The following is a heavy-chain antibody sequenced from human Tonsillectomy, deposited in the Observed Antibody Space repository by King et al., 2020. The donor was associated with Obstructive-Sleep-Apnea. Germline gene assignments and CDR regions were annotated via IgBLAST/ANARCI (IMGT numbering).Heavy chain of an antibody. CDR3: ASRMQWVVHFDY. V-gene: IGHV3-11*01. CDR2: ISSSGTTI. Sequence: VQLVESGGGLVKPGGSLRLSCAASGFIFSDYYMSWIRQAPGKGLEWVAYISSSGTTIYYADSVKGRFTISRDNIKNSLYLQMNSLRAEDTAVYYCASRMQWVVHFDYWGQGSLVTVSS. CDR1: GFIFSDYY. J-gene: IGHJ4*02. D-gene: IGHD6-19*01.